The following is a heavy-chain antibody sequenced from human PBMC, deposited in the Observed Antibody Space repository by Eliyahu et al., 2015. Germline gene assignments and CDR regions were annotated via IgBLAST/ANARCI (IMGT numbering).Heavy chain of an antibody. CDR1: GGSFSGYY. D-gene: IGHD3-3*01. CDR2: INHSGST. J-gene: IGHJ6*02. V-gene: IGHV4-34*01. Sequence: QVQLQQWGAGLLKPSETLSLTCAVYGGSFSGYYWSWXRXPPGKGLEWIGEINHSGSTNYNPSLKSRVTISVDTSKNQFSLKLSSVTAADTAVYYCAREGDASFWSGYYKGSLVGIYGMDVWGQGTTVTVSS. CDR3: AREGDASFWSGYYKGSLVGIYGMDV.